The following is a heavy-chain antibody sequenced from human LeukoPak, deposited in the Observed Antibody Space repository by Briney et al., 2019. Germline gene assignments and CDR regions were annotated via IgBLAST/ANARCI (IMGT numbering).Heavy chain of an antibody. CDR2: IYYSGST. Sequence: SETLSLTCTVSGGSVSSGSYYWSWIRQPPGKGLEWIGYIYYSGSTNYNPSLKSRVTISVDTSKNQFSLELSSVTAADTAVYYCARDYYGSGSYYNYYYYGMDVWGKGTTVTVSS. CDR1: GGSVSSGSYY. V-gene: IGHV4-61*01. D-gene: IGHD3-10*01. J-gene: IGHJ6*04. CDR3: ARDYYGSGSYYNYYYYGMDV.